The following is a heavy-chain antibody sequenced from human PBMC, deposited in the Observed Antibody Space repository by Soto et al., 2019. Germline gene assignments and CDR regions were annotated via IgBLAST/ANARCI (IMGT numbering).Heavy chain of an antibody. CDR2: ISSSGSTI. CDR1: GFTFSDYY. Sequence: QVQLVESGGGLVKPGGSLRLSCAASGFTFSDYYMSWIRQAPGKGLEGVSYISSSGSTIYYADSVKGRFTISRDNAKNSLYLQMNSLRAEDTAVYYCARVAEYYDILTGYYPGAFDIWGQGTMVTVSS. CDR3: ARVAEYYDILTGYYPGAFDI. D-gene: IGHD3-9*01. J-gene: IGHJ3*02. V-gene: IGHV3-11*01.